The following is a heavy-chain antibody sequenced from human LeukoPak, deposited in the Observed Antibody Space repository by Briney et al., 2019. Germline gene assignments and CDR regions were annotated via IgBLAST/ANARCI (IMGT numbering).Heavy chain of an antibody. Sequence: ASVKVSCKASGYTFTSYGISWVRQAPGQGLEWMGWISAYNGNTNYAQKLQGRVTMTTDTSTSTAYMELRSLRSDDTAVYYCARGVSDIVVVPAAPDAFDIWGQGTMVTVSP. D-gene: IGHD2-2*01. CDR1: GYTFTSYG. V-gene: IGHV1-18*01. J-gene: IGHJ3*02. CDR2: ISAYNGNT. CDR3: ARGVSDIVVVPAAPDAFDI.